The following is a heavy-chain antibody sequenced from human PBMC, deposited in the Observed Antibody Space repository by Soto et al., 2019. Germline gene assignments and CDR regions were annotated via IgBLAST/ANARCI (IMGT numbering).Heavy chain of an antibody. Sequence: QAGGSLRLSCAASGFTFSSYSMNWVRQAPGKGLEWVSYISSSSSTIYYADSVKGRFTISRDNAKNSLYLQMNSLRDEDTAVYYCARDLRLVHNWNYARRGLGMDVWGQGTTVTVSS. J-gene: IGHJ6*02. CDR3: ARDLRLVHNWNYARRGLGMDV. D-gene: IGHD1-7*01. V-gene: IGHV3-48*02. CDR1: GFTFSSYS. CDR2: ISSSSSTI.